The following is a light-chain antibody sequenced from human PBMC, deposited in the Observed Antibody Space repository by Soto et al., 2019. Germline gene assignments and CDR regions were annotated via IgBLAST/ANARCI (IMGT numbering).Light chain of an antibody. CDR1: QSISSW. Sequence: DIQMTQSPSTLSASVGDRVTITCRASQSISSWLAWYQQKPGKAPKLLIYKASNLQSGVPSRFSGSGSGADVTLTISSLQPDDFAAYFCQQYSTYPLTFGGGTNVEI. J-gene: IGKJ4*01. V-gene: IGKV1-5*03. CDR3: QQYSTYPLT. CDR2: KAS.